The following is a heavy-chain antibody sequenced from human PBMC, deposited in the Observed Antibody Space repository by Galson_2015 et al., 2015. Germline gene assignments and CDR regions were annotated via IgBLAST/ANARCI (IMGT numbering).Heavy chain of an antibody. Sequence: LLKLCCAASGFAFSNYRMHWVRQAAGNGLEFEAVLAYDGSNKYYAASVKCRFTISRDNSKNTLYLQMNRLRAEDKAVYYCAKDPHFYGDYTRAEYFQHWGQGTLVTVSS. CDR1: GFAFSNYR. CDR3: AKDPHFYGDYTRAEYFQH. D-gene: IGHD4-17*01. J-gene: IGHJ1*01. V-gene: IGHV3-30*18. CDR2: LAYDGSNK.